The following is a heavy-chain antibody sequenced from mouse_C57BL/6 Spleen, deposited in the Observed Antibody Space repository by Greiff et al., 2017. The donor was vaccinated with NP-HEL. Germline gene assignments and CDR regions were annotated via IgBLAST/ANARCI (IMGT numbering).Heavy chain of an antibody. J-gene: IGHJ3*01. Sequence: EAQLQQSGPELVKPGASVKMSCKASGYTFTDYNMHWVKQSHGKSLEWIGYINPNNGGTSYNQKFKGKATLTVNKSSSTAYMELRSLTSEDSAVYYCARSLYDGYFLFAYWGQGTLVTVSA. CDR1: GYTFTDYN. D-gene: IGHD2-3*01. V-gene: IGHV1-22*01. CDR3: ARSLYDGYFLFAY. CDR2: INPNNGGT.